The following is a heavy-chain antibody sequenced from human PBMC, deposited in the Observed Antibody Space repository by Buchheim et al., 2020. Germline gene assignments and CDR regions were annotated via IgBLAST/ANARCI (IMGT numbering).Heavy chain of an antibody. Sequence: QVQLVQSGSELKKPGASVKVSCKASGYTFTSYAMNWVRQAPGQGLEWMGWINPNTGNPTYAQGFTGRFVFSLDTSVSTAYLQISSLKAEDTAVYYCARNPQPRMYDFWSGSSREFDPWGQGTL. D-gene: IGHD3-3*01. V-gene: IGHV7-4-1*02. CDR1: GYTFTSYA. CDR3: ARNPQPRMYDFWSGSSREFDP. CDR2: INPNTGNP. J-gene: IGHJ5*02.